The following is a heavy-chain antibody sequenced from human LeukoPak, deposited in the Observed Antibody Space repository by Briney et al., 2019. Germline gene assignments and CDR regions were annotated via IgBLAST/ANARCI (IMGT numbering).Heavy chain of an antibody. Sequence: ASVKVSCKASGYTFTSYDINWVRQATGQGLEWMGWMNPNSCNTGYAQKFQGRVTMTRNTSISTAYMELSSLRSEDTAVYYCARVDTNDYGDYNFDYWGQGTLATVSS. V-gene: IGHV1-8*01. J-gene: IGHJ4*02. D-gene: IGHD4-17*01. CDR3: ARVDTNDYGDYNFDY. CDR1: GYTFTSYD. CDR2: MNPNSCNT.